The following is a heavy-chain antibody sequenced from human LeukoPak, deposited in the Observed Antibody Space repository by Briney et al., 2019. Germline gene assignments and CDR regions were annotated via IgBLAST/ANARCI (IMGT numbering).Heavy chain of an antibody. CDR2: IYYSGST. CDR1: GGSISSSSYY. D-gene: IGHD5-18*01. J-gene: IGHJ4*02. V-gene: IGHV4-39*01. CDR3: ARRRGYSYASDY. Sequence: SETLSLTCTVSGGSISSSSYYWGWIRQPPGKGLEWIGSIYYSGSTYYNPSLKSRVTISVDTSKNQFSLKLSSVTAADTAVYYCARRRGYSYASDYWGQGTLVTVSS.